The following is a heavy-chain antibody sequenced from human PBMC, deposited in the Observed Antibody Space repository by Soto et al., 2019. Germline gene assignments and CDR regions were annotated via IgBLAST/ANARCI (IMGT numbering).Heavy chain of an antibody. D-gene: IGHD1-26*01. J-gene: IGHJ6*02. CDR3: AGGDREDIEEVVGVRPGEYSMDV. Sequence: QVHLVESGGGVVQPGSSLRLSCAASEFTFRIFAMHWLRQSPGKGLEWVAVISYDGSRKADSVKGRFTVARDNSWNTLYLQINRLRHEDTAIYYCAGGDREDIEEVVGVRPGEYSMDVWGQGTTVTVSS. V-gene: IGHV3-30-3*01. CDR2: ISYDGSRK. CDR1: EFTFRIFA.